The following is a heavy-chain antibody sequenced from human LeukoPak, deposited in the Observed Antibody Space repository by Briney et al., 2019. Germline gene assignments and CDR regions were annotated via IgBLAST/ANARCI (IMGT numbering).Heavy chain of an antibody. CDR3: ATVFGY. CDR1: GFTFNRYS. J-gene: IGHJ4*02. Sequence: GESLRLSCVASGFTFNRYSMNWVRQAPGKGLEWVSRMNQDGSDTSYADSVKGRFTISRDNAKNTVYLQMNSLRAEDSAVYYCATVFGYWGQGTLVTVSS. V-gene: IGHV3-74*01. CDR2: MNQDGSDT.